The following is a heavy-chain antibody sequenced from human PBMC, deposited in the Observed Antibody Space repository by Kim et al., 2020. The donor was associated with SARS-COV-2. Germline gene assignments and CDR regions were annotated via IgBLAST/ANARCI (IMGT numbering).Heavy chain of an antibody. CDR1: GYTFTTYG. CDR2: INTNTGNP. CDR3: ARTFYDSSAYYYIDY. D-gene: IGHD3-22*01. V-gene: IGHV7-4-1*02. J-gene: IGHJ4*02. Sequence: ASVKFSCKASGYTFTTYGMNWVRQAPGQGLEWMGWINTNTGNPTFAQGFTGRFVFSLDTSVSTAYLQISSLEAEDTAVYYCARTFYDSSAYYYIDYLGQG.